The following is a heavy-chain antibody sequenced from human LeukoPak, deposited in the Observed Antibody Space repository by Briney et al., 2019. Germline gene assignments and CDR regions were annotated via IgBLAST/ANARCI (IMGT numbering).Heavy chain of an antibody. Sequence: GSLRLSCAASGFTFRSYAMSWVRQPPGKGLEWIGEIYQSGSTNYNPSLKSRVTISVDQSKNQFSLSLISVTAADTAVYYCARGEEYGSGTVHFDYWGQGTLVTVSS. V-gene: IGHV4-4*02. CDR2: IYQSGST. J-gene: IGHJ4*02. CDR1: GFTFRSYAM. CDR3: ARGEEYGSGTVHFDY. D-gene: IGHD3-10*01.